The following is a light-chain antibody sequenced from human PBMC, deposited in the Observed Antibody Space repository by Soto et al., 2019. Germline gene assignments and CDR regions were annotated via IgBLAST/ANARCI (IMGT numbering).Light chain of an antibody. J-gene: IGKJ4*01. Sequence: DIVMTQSPDSLTVSLGERATINCKSSQSVLYSSNSKNYLAWYQKKLGQPPKLLIYWASTRESGVPDRFSGSGSGTDFTLTISSLQAEDVAVYYCQQYYSTPLTFGGGTKVEI. CDR1: QSVLYSSNSKNY. V-gene: IGKV4-1*01. CDR3: QQYYSTPLT. CDR2: WAS.